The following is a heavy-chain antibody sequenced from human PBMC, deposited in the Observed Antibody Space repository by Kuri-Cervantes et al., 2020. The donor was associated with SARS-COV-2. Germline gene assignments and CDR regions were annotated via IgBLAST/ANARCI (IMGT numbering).Heavy chain of an antibody. Sequence: ESLKISCAVSGYYVSSGYYWAWIRQPPGKGLEWIGNIFHRGSTNYNPSLKGRITISVDTPKNQVSLKLSSVTAADTAVYYCARHAYSSNWRYQIDYWGQGTLVTVSS. CDR1: GYYVSSGYY. CDR2: IFHRGST. V-gene: IGHV4-38-2*01. D-gene: IGHD5-18*01. J-gene: IGHJ4*02. CDR3: ARHAYSSNWRYQIDY.